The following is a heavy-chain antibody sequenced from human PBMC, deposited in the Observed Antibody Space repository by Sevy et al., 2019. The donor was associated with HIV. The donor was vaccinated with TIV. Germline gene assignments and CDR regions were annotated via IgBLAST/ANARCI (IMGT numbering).Heavy chain of an antibody. CDR2: ISSTSNYI. D-gene: IGHD3-10*01. J-gene: IGHJ6*02. V-gene: IGHV3-21*06. CDR3: ARDYHGSGTYTGMDV. Sequence: GESLKISCAASGFTFRSYSMNWVRQAPGRGLEWVSSISSTSNYIYYADSVKGRFTISRDNAKNSLFLQMNSLRAEDTAVYYCARDYHGSGTYTGMDVWGQGTTVTVSS. CDR1: GFTFRSYS.